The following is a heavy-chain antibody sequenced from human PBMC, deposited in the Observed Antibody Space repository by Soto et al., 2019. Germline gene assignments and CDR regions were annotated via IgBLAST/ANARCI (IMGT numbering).Heavy chain of an antibody. V-gene: IGHV3-23*01. CDR2: IGESGTPT. D-gene: IGHD2-2*01. CDR1: GFTFSSYA. Sequence: EVQLLESGGGLVQPGGSLRLSCAASGFTFSSYAMKWVRQAPGKGLEWVSLIGESGTPTYYADSVKGRFTISRDKSGNTLFLEMYSLRAEDTAVYYCARYIPGVRYYGMDVWGHGTTVTVSS. J-gene: IGHJ6*02. CDR3: ARYIPGVRYYGMDV.